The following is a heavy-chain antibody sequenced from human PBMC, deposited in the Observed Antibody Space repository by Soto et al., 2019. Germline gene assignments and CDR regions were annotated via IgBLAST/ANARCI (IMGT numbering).Heavy chain of an antibody. D-gene: IGHD6-19*01. J-gene: IGHJ6*02. V-gene: IGHV1-69*06. CDR1: GGTFSNYA. CDR3: ARGQAVAGSKTYYYYGMDV. CDR2: IIPIFGTA. Sequence: QVQLVQSGAEVKKPGSSVKVSCKASGGTFSNYAISWVRQAPGQGLEWMGGIIPIFGTANYAQKFQGRVTITADKSTSTAYMELSSLRSEDTAVYYCARGQAVAGSKTYYYYGMDVWGQGTTVTVSS.